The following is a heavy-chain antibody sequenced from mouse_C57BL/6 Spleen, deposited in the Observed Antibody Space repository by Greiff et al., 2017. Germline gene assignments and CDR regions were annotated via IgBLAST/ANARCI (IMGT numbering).Heavy chain of an antibody. Sequence: EVKLVESGGGLVKPGGSLKLSCAASGFTFSDCGMHWVRQAPEKGRERVAYISSGSSTLYYAATVKGRFTISSDNAKNTLFLQMTSLRSEDTAMYYCARDYSNYETWFAYWGQGTLVTVSA. J-gene: IGHJ3*01. CDR2: ISSGSSTL. V-gene: IGHV5-17*01. D-gene: IGHD2-5*01. CDR3: ARDYSNYETWFAY. CDR1: GFTFSDCG.